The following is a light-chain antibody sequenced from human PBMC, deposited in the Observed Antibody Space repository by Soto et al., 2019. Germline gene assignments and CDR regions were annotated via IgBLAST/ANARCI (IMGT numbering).Light chain of an antibody. CDR3: AAWDDSLNGFVV. CDR2: SHF. CDR1: SSNIGRHL. J-gene: IGLJ2*01. V-gene: IGLV1-44*01. Sequence: QLVLTQPPSASGAPGQTVTISCSGGSSNIGRHLVNWYQHVPGTAPKLLIYSHFQRPSGVPDRFSGSKSGTSASLAISGLQSEDEADYYCAAWDDSLNGFVVFGGGTKLTVL.